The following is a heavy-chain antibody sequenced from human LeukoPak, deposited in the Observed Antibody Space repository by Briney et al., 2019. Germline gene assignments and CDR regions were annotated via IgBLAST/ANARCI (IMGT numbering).Heavy chain of an antibody. CDR2: IYHSGST. J-gene: IGHJ6*02. D-gene: IGHD2-2*01. V-gene: IGHV4-30-2*01. Sequence: SQTLSLTCAVSGGSISSGGYSWSWIRQPPGKGLEWIGYIYHSGSTNYNPSLKSRVTISVDTSKNQFSLKLSSVTAADTAVYYCARVVLPDIVVVPAAMGGYGMDVWGQGTTVTVSS. CDR3: ARVVLPDIVVVPAAMGGYGMDV. CDR1: GGSISSGGYS.